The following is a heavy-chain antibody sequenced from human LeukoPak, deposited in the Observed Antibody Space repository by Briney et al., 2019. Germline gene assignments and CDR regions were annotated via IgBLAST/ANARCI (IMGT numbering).Heavy chain of an antibody. CDR2: IYYRGDI. Sequence: KASETLSLTCSVSGGSVSSYYWSWIRQPPGEGLEWIGYIYYRGDIKYNPSLKSRVTISVDLSKNQFSLNVSSVTAADTAVYYCAREKVTYNYGRYHYYGMDIWGQGTTVTVSS. CDR3: AREKVTYNYGRYHYYGMDI. CDR1: GGSVSSYY. V-gene: IGHV4-59*08. J-gene: IGHJ6*02. D-gene: IGHD5-18*01.